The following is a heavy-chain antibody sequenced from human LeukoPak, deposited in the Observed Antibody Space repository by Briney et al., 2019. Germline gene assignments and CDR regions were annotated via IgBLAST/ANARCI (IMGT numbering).Heavy chain of an antibody. D-gene: IGHD3-10*01. CDR3: ARGGWFIVDY. CDR2: IRSKANSYAT. V-gene: IGHV3-73*01. CDR1: GFTFSGSA. Sequence: GGSLRLSCAASGFTFSGSAMHWVRQASGKGLEWVGRIRSKANSYATAYAASVKGRFTISRDDSKNTAYLQMNSLKTEDTAVYYCARGGWFIVDYWGQGTLVTVSS. J-gene: IGHJ4*02.